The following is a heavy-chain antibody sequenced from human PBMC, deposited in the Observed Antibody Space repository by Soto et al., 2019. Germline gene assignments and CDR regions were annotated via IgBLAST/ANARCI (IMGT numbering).Heavy chain of an antibody. V-gene: IGHV1-2*04. J-gene: IGHJ6*02. D-gene: IGHD2-8*01. CDR2: INPKSGGT. Sequence: ASVKVSCKASGYSFTDYNIHWVRQAPGQGLEWLGRINPKSGGTSTAQKFQGWVTMTTDTSISTASMELTRLTSDDTAIYYCARGDSTDCSNGVCSFFYNHDMDVWGQGTTVTVSS. CDR1: GYSFTDYN. CDR3: ARGDSTDCSNGVCSFFYNHDMDV.